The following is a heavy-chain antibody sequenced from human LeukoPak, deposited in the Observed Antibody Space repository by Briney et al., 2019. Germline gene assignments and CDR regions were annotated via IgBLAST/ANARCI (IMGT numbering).Heavy chain of an antibody. D-gene: IGHD6-6*01. CDR2: IHPDSGAT. Sequence: GASVKVSCKASGYTFTGYYLHWVRQAPGQGLEWMGWIHPDSGATNYAQKFQGRVTMTRDTSISTAYMEMSSLRSDDTAVYCCARDVDASSSLDYWGQGTLVTASS. V-gene: IGHV1-2*02. CDR3: ARDVDASSSLDY. CDR1: GYTFTGYY. J-gene: IGHJ4*02.